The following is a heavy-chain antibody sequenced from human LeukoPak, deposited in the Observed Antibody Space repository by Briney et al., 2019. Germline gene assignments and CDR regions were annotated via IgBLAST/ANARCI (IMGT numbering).Heavy chain of an antibody. CDR1: GYNFTTHF. Sequence: GASVKVSCKTSGYNFTTHFITWVRQAPGQGLEWMGWISPYNGHTKYAHSLQGRVTMTTDTSTSTAFMELRSLMSDDTAVYFCAREGESRKLDSWGQGTLVTVSS. CDR3: AREGESRKLDS. CDR2: ISPYNGHT. V-gene: IGHV1-18*04. J-gene: IGHJ5*01. D-gene: IGHD1-26*01.